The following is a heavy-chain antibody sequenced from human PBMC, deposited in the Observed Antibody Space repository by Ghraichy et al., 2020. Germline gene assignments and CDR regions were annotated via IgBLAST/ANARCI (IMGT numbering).Heavy chain of an antibody. CDR1: GYTFTSDG. V-gene: IGHV1-18*03. J-gene: IGHJ5*02. CDR2: ISAYNGNT. Sequence: ASVKVSCKASGYTFTSDGISWVRQAPGQGLEWMGWISAYNGNTNYARKLQGRVTMTTDTSTSTAYMELRSLRSDDMAVYYCSRVTILEWLLSGWFDPWCQKALVTVSS. CDR3: SRVTILEWLLSGWFDP. D-gene: IGHD3-3*01.